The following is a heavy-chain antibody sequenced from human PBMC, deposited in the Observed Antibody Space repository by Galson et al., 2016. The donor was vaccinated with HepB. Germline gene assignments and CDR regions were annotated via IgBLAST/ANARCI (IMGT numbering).Heavy chain of an antibody. Sequence: SLRLSCAASGLSFHTYSMNWVRQAPGKGLEWVSSISSSSSYLYYADSVKGRFSISGDNTKNSLYLHMNSLRVEDTAIYYCVRDGQYCNGGSCYSGPDYYGMDVWGQGTTVTVSS. V-gene: IGHV3-21*01. CDR2: ISSSSSYL. J-gene: IGHJ6*02. CDR1: GLSFHTYS. D-gene: IGHD2-15*01. CDR3: VRDGQYCNGGSCYSGPDYYGMDV.